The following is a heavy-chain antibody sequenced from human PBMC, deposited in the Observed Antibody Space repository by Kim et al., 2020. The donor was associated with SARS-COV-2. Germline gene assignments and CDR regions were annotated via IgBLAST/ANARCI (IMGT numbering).Heavy chain of an antibody. J-gene: IGHJ6*02. Sequence: APVKVSCKVSGYTLTELSMHWVRQAPGKGLEWMGGFDPEDGETIYAQKFQGRVTMTEDTSTDTAYMELSSLRSEDTAVYYCATGDYYYDSSGTFYYYYGMDVWGQGTTVTVSS. V-gene: IGHV1-24*01. CDR3: ATGDYYYDSSGTFYYYYGMDV. D-gene: IGHD3-22*01. CDR2: FDPEDGET. CDR1: GYTLTELS.